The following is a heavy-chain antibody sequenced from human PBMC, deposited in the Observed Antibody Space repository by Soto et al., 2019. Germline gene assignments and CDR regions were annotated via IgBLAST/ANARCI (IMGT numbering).Heavy chain of an antibody. CDR1: GFTFSSYS. J-gene: IGHJ5*02. Sequence: GGSLRLSCAASGFTFSSYSMNWVRQAPGKGLEWVSSISRSSSYIYYADSVKGRFTISRDNAKNSLYLQMNSLRAEDTAVYYCARDLHDYVSFRFDPWGQGTLVAVSS. CDR3: ARDLHDYVSFRFDP. D-gene: IGHD3-16*01. V-gene: IGHV3-21*01. CDR2: ISRSSSYI.